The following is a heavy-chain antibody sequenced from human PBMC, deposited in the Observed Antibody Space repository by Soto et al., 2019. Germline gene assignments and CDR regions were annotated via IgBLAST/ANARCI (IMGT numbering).Heavy chain of an antibody. D-gene: IGHD6-19*01. V-gene: IGHV1-69*13. CDR3: ARGLFGQQWLVGFDT. CDR1: GGSFSNYI. CDR2: TIPMFATA. Sequence: SVKVSCKASGGSFSNYILAWVRQAPGLGLEWMGGTIPMFATAQYAQKLQGRVTITADESTSTVYMDLTSLTSDDTAVYYCARGLFGQQWLVGFDTWGQGTLVTVSS. J-gene: IGHJ4*02.